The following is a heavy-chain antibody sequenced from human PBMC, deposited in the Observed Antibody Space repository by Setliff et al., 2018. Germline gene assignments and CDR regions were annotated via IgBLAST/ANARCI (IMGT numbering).Heavy chain of an antibody. CDR1: GFTFGSTA. D-gene: IGHD1-7*01. CDR3: ARDQFRNSGGLYC. Sequence: LRLSCAASGFTFGSTAMHCVRQAPGKGLEWVALITFDGSNKYYTDSVKGRFTISRDISKNTLYLQMNSLRPEDTAVYYCARDQFRNSGGLYCWGQGTLVTVSS. V-gene: IGHV3-30-3*01. J-gene: IGHJ4*02. CDR2: ITFDGSNK.